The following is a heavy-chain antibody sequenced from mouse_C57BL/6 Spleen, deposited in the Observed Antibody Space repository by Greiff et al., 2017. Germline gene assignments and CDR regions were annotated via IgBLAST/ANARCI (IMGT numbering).Heavy chain of an antibody. D-gene: IGHD2-1*01. J-gene: IGHJ4*01. CDR3: TPIYYGNLYAMDY. CDR1: GFNIKDYY. CDR2: IDPEDGDT. V-gene: IGHV14-1*01. Sequence: VQLQQSGAELVRPGASVKLSCTASGFNIKDYYMHWVKQRPEQGLEWIGRIDPEDGDTEYAPKFQGKATMTADTSSNTAYLQLSSLTSEDTAVDYCTPIYYGNLYAMDYWGQGTSVTVSS.